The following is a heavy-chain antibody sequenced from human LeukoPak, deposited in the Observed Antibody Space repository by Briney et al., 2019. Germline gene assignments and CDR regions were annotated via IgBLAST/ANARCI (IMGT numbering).Heavy chain of an antibody. J-gene: IGHJ3*02. CDR2: INSRSSYI. V-gene: IGHV3-21*06. Sequence: PGGSLRLSCAASGFTFSSYSMNWVRQTPGKGLEWVSSINSRSSYIYYADSVRGRFTISRDNSKNTLYLQMNSLRAEDTAVYYCATNRWFGELEAFDIWGQGTMVTVSS. D-gene: IGHD3-10*01. CDR1: GFTFSSYS. CDR3: ATNRWFGELEAFDI.